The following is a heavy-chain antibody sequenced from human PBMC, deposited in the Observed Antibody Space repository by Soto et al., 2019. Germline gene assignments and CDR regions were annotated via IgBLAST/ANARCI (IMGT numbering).Heavy chain of an antibody. V-gene: IGHV5-51*01. Sequence: GESLKISCKGSGYSFTSYWIGWVRQMPGKGLEWMGIIYPGDSDTRYSPSFQGHVTISADKSLSTAYLQWSSLKASDTAMYYCARHVRSGYAQPSPDYWGQGALVTVSS. D-gene: IGHD5-12*01. J-gene: IGHJ4*02. CDR3: ARHVRSGYAQPSPDY. CDR1: GYSFTSYW. CDR2: IYPGDSDT.